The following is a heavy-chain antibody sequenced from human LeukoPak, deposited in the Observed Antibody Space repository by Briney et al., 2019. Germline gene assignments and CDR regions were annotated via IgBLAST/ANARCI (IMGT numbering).Heavy chain of an antibody. CDR1: GDSISSGGYY. D-gene: IGHD3-10*01. Sequence: SETLSLTCTVSGDSISSGGYYWSWIRQHPGKGLEWPGYIYYSGSTYYNPSLKSRVTISVDTSKNQFSLKLSSVTAADTAVYYCARDGAVMVRGATYYYGMDVWGQGTTVTVSS. V-gene: IGHV4-31*03. J-gene: IGHJ6*02. CDR3: ARDGAVMVRGATYYYGMDV. CDR2: IYYSGST.